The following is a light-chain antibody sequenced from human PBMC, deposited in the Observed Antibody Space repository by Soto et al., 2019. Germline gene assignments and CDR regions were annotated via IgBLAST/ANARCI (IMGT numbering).Light chain of an antibody. V-gene: IGKV3-20*01. CDR3: QQYGRSPRT. CDR1: QSVSSSY. Sequence: EIVLTQSPGTLSLSPGERATLSCRASQSVSSSYLAWYQQKPGQAPRLLMSDASTRATGIPDRFSGSGSGTDFTLTINRLEPGDFAVYYCQQYGRSPRTFGQGTKLEIK. CDR2: DAS. J-gene: IGKJ2*02.